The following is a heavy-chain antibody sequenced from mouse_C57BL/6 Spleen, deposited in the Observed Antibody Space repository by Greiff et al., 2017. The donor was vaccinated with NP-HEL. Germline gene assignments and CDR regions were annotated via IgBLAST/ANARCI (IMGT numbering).Heavy chain of an antibody. CDR2: IDPSDSYT. Sequence: QVQLQQPGAELVKPGASVKLSCKASGYTFTSYWMQWVKQRPGQGLEWIGEIDPSDSYTNYNQKFKGKATLTVDTSSSTAYMQLSSLTSEYSAVYYCARPYYYGSSYVDWYFDVWGTGTTVTVSS. D-gene: IGHD1-1*01. CDR1: GYTFTSYW. CDR3: ARPYYYGSSYVDWYFDV. V-gene: IGHV1-50*01. J-gene: IGHJ1*03.